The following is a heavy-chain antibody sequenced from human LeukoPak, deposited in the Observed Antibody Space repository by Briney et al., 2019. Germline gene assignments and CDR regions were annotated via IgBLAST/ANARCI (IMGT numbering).Heavy chain of an antibody. CDR3: ARDGLERRSGMYRNFDY. J-gene: IGHJ4*02. V-gene: IGHV1-2*02. Sequence: ASVKVSCKASGYTFTGYYMHWVRQAPGQGLEWMGWINPNSGGTNYAQKFQGRVTMTRDTSISTAYMELSRLRSDDTAVYYCARDGLERRSGMYRNFDYWGQGTLVTVSS. D-gene: IGHD1-1*01. CDR1: GYTFTGYY. CDR2: INPNSGGT.